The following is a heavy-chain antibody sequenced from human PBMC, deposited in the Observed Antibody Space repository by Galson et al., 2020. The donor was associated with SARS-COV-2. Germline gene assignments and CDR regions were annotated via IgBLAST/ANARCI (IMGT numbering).Heavy chain of an antibody. Sequence: ASVKVSCKVSGYTLTELSMHWVRQAPGKGLEWMGGFDPEDGETIYAQKFQGRVTMTEDTSTDTAYMELGSLRSEDTAVYYCATSSPQAAFNWFDPWGQGTLVTVSS. CDR2: FDPEDGET. CDR3: ATSSPQAAFNWFDP. D-gene: IGHD2-15*01. V-gene: IGHV1-24*01. J-gene: IGHJ5*02. CDR1: GYTLTELS.